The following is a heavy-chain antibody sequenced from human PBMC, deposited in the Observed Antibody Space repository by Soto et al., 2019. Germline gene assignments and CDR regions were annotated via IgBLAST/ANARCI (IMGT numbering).Heavy chain of an antibody. Sequence: EVQLVESGGGLVQPGGSLRLSCAASGFTFSSYGMSWVRQTPGKGLEWVANIKQDGSEKYYVDSVKGRFTISRDTAKNSLYLQMNSLRAEDTAVYYCAGHQRVLPLGYGMDVWGQGTTVTVSS. V-gene: IGHV3-7*03. CDR1: GFTFSSYG. CDR2: IKQDGSEK. CDR3: AGHQRVLPLGYGMDV. D-gene: IGHD6-13*01. J-gene: IGHJ6*02.